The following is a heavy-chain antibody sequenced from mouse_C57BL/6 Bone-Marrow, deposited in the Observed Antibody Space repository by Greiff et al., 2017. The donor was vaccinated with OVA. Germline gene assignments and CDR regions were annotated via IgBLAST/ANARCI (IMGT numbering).Heavy chain of an antibody. CDR1: GYTFTSYW. CDR3: ALYYYGSYWYFDV. V-gene: IGHV1-61*01. D-gene: IGHD1-1*01. Sequence: QVQLQQPGAELVRPGSSVKLSCKASGYTFTSYWMVWVKQRPGQGLEWIGNIYPSDSETHYNQKFKDKATLTVDKSSSTAYMQLSSLTSEDSAVYYCALYYYGSYWYFDVWGTGTTVTVSS. J-gene: IGHJ1*03. CDR2: IYPSDSET.